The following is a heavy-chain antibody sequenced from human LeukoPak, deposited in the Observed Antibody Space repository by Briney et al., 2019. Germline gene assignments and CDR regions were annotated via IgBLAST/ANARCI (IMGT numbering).Heavy chain of an antibody. J-gene: IGHJ4*02. CDR2: VYYSGST. CDR3: AREVVPAAMQRTGAYYFDY. Sequence: PWETLSLTCTVSGGSISSGDYYWRWMRQPPGKGLEWVGCVYYSGSTYYNPSLKSRVTISVDTSKNQFSLKLSSVTAADTAVYYCAREVVPAAMQRTGAYYFDYWGQGTLVTVSS. CDR1: GGSISSGDYY. V-gene: IGHV4-30-4*01. D-gene: IGHD2-2*01.